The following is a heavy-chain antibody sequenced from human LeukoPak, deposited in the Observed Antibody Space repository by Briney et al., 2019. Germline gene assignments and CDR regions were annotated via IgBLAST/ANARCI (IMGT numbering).Heavy chain of an antibody. V-gene: IGHV4-38-2*02. J-gene: IGHJ6*03. D-gene: IGHD1-26*01. CDR3: ARQSGSYYYYMDV. CDR2: IYHSGST. CDR1: GYSISSGYY. Sequence: SETLSLTCTVFGYSISSGYYWGWIRQPPGKGLEWIGSIYHSGSTYYNPSLKSRVTMSVDTSKKQFSLKLSSVTAADTAVYYCARQSGSYYYYMDVWGKGTTVTISS.